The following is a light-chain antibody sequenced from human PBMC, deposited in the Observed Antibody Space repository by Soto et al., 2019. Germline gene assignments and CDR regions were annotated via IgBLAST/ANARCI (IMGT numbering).Light chain of an antibody. CDR1: SSNIGSND. V-gene: IGLV1-51*02. CDR2: ENS. CDR3: GTWDSSLIAR. J-gene: IGLJ1*01. Sequence: QSVLTQPPSVSAAPGQKVTISCSGNSSNIGSNDVSWYQQLPGKAPKLLIYENSQRPSGIPDRFSGSKSGTSATLGITGLQTGDEADYDCGTWDSSLIARFGTGTKVTVL.